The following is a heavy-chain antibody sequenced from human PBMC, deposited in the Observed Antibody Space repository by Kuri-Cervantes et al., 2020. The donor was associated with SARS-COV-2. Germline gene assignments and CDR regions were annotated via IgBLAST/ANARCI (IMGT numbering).Heavy chain of an antibody. CDR3: ARGGWSGPTYNWFDP. Sequence: SVKVSCKASGGTFSSYTISWVRQAPGQGLEWMGGIIPIFGTANYAQKFQGRVTITADESTSTAYMELSSLRSEDTAVYYCARGGWSGPTYNWFDPWGQGTLVTVSS. CDR2: IIPIFGTA. J-gene: IGHJ5*02. D-gene: IGHD3-3*01. V-gene: IGHV1-69*13. CDR1: GGTFSSYT.